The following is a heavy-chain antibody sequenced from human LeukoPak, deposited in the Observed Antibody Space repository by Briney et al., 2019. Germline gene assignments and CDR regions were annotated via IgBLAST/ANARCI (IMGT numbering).Heavy chain of an antibody. CDR1: GYTFTNYY. V-gene: IGHV1-69*06. Sequence: GASVKVSCKASGYTFTNYYIHWVRQAPGQGLEWMGGIIPIFGTANYAQKFQGRVTITADKSTSTAYMELSSLRSEDTAVYYCARDPPYYYDTKDYMDVWGKGTTVTVSS. CDR3: ARDPPYYYDTKDYMDV. D-gene: IGHD3-22*01. J-gene: IGHJ6*03. CDR2: IIPIFGTA.